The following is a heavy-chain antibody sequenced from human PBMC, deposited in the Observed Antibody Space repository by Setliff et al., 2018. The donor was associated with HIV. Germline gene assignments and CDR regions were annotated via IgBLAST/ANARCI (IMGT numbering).Heavy chain of an antibody. V-gene: IGHV4-34*01. D-gene: IGHD3-10*01. J-gene: IGHJ4*02. CDR1: GASFSGYY. CDR2: INHSGIT. CDR3: ASRRGIEFYFDI. Sequence: ETLSLTCAVYGASFSGYYWAWIRQSPGTGLEWIGEINHSGITNYNPTLKSRVTISVGSSYNHFSLKLSSVTAADTGVYYCASRRGIEFYFDIWGQGTPVTVSS.